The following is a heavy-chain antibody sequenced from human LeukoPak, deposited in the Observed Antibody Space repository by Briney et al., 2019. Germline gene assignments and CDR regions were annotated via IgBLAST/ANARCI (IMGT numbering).Heavy chain of an antibody. CDR2: ISWNSGSI. J-gene: IGHJ5*02. V-gene: IGHV3-9*01. D-gene: IGHD2-15*01. CDR3: ARVVVVAARGRYNWFDP. Sequence: GGSLRLSCAASGFTFDDYAMHWVRHAPGKGLEWVSGISWNSGSIGYADSVKGRFTISRDNAKNSLYLQMNSLRAEDTAVYYCARVVVVAARGRYNWFDPWGQGTLVTVSS. CDR1: GFTFDDYA.